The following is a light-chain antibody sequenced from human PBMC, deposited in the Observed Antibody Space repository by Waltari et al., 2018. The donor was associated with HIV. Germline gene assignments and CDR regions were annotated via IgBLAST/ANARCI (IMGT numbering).Light chain of an antibody. V-gene: IGLV3-25*03. CDR2: NDK. J-gene: IGLJ3*02. Sequence: SFDLRQAPALSVSPGQTARITCSGDALATQFCYWYQQKPGQSPVLIFYNDKERPAGIPQRCSGASSGTTATLTISGGQAEDEADYYCQSADSSVTYEVVFGGGTKLTVL. CDR1: ALATQF. CDR3: QSADSSVTYEVV.